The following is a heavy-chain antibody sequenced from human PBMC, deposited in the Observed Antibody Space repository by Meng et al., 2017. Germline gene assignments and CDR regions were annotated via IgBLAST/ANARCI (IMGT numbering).Heavy chain of an antibody. D-gene: IGHD3-22*01. Sequence: ASVKVSCKASGYTFTSYGISWVRQAPGQGREWMGWISAYNGNTNYAQKLQGRVTMTTDTSTSTAYMELRSLRSDDTAVYYCARDSGYYDRMAPPSPFDYWGQGTLVTVSS. CDR3: ARDSGYYDRMAPPSPFDY. CDR1: GYTFTSYG. CDR2: ISAYNGNT. V-gene: IGHV1-18*01. J-gene: IGHJ4*02.